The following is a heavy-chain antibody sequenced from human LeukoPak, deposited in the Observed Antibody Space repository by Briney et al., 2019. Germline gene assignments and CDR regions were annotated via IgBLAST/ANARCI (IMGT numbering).Heavy chain of an antibody. CDR2: ISGSGGST. CDR3: AKDLTAVAGTHHY. J-gene: IGHJ4*02. D-gene: IGHD6-19*01. CDR1: GFTFSSYV. Sequence: GGSLRLSCAASGFTFSSYVMSWVRQAPGKGLEWVSAISGSGGSTYYADSGKGRFTISRDNSKNTLHLQMNSLRAEDTAVYYCAKDLTAVAGTHHYWGQGTLVTVSS. V-gene: IGHV3-23*01.